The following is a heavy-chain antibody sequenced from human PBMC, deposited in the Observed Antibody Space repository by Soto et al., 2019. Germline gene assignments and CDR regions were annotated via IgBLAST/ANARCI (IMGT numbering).Heavy chain of an antibody. CDR3: AKDMWFDP. Sequence: TGGSLRLSCGGSGFTFSSYSMSWARQALGKGLEWVSAISGSGGSTYYADSVKGRFTISRDNSKNTLYLQMNSLRAEDTAVYYCAKDMWFDPWGQGTLVTVSS. CDR1: GFTFSSYS. CDR2: ISGSGGST. J-gene: IGHJ5*02. V-gene: IGHV3-23*01.